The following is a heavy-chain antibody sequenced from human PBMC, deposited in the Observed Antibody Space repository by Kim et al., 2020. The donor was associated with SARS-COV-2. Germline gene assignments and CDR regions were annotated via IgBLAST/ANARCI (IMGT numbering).Heavy chain of an antibody. Sequence: SPSRKSRVTISVDTSKHQVSLRLSSVTAADTAVYYCARGHQQLVADWFDPWGQGTLVTVSS. V-gene: IGHV4-61*02. J-gene: IGHJ5*02. CDR3: ARGHQQLVADWFDP. D-gene: IGHD6-13*01.